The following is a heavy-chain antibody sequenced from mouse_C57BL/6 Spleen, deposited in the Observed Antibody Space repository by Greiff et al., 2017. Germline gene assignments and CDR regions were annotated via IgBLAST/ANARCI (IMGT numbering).Heavy chain of an antibody. J-gene: IGHJ1*03. CDR1: GYAFSSSW. CDR3: ARAGGGSGLDV. D-gene: IGHD1-1*01. V-gene: IGHV1-82*01. CDR2: IYPGGGDT. Sequence: QVKLQQSGPELVKPGASVKISCKASGYAFSSSWMNWVKQRPGKGLEWIGRIYPGGGDTNYNGKFKGKATLTADKSSSTAYMQLSSLTSEDSAVYFCARAGGGSGLDVWGTGTTVTVSS.